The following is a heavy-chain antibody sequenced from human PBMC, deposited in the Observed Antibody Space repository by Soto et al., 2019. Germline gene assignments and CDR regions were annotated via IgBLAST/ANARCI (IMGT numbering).Heavy chain of an antibody. V-gene: IGHV3-23*01. Sequence: PGGSLRLSCAASGFTFSSYSMGWVRQAPGKGLDWVSGISGSGGSTYYADSVKGRFTISRDNSKNTLYLQMNGLRAEDTALYYCAKVRYEYDSSGYDNWGQGTLVTVSS. J-gene: IGHJ4*02. D-gene: IGHD3-22*01. CDR3: AKVRYEYDSSGYDN. CDR2: ISGSGGST. CDR1: GFTFSSYS.